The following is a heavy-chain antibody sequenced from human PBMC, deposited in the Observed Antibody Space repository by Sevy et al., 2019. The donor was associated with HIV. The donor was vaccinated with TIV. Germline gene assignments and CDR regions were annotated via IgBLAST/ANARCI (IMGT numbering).Heavy chain of an antibody. CDR1: GFTFSNYH. V-gene: IGHV3-21*01. CDR2: ISTSSNYK. D-gene: IGHD2-21*01. CDR3: ARADKPWWCRFDD. J-gene: IGHJ4*02. Sequence: GGSLRLSCAASGFTFSNYHMNWVRQAPGKGLEWVSSISTSSNYKYYADSVRGRFTISRDNAKNSLYLQMNSLRAADTYVYYCARADKPWWCRFDDWGQGTLVTVSS.